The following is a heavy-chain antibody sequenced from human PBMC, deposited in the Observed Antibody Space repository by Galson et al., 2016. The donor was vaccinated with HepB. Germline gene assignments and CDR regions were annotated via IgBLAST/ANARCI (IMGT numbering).Heavy chain of an antibody. V-gene: IGHV1-18*01. CDR3: ARDSQSVLRYFDWLSVGYFDY. D-gene: IGHD3-9*01. J-gene: IGHJ4*02. CDR2: ISPYNVNT. CDR1: GYTFTTYG. Sequence: SVKVSCKASGYTFTTYGFSWVRQAPGQGLEWMGWISPYNVNTNYAQKFQGRVTMTIDASTNTAYMELRSLKSDDTALYYCARDSQSVLRYFDWLSVGYFDYWGQGTLVTVSS.